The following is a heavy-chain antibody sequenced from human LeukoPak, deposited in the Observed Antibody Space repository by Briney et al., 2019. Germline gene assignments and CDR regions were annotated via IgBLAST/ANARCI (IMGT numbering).Heavy chain of an antibody. CDR1: GFTFSSYW. V-gene: IGHV3-7*04. CDR3: ARGTTVVTDYYYYYGMDV. Sequence: GGSLRLSCAASGFTFSSYWMSWVRQAPGKGLEWVANIKQDGSEKYYVDSVKGRFTISRDNAKNSLYLQMNSLRAEDTAVYYCARGTTVVTDYYYYYGMDVWGQGTTVTVSS. CDR2: IKQDGSEK. D-gene: IGHD4-23*01. J-gene: IGHJ6*02.